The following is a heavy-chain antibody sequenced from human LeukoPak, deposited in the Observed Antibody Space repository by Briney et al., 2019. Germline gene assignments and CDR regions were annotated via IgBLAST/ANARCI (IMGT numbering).Heavy chain of an antibody. CDR3: AREAVDYGSGSHDY. CDR1: GASIGSFY. J-gene: IGHJ4*02. V-gene: IGHV4-4*07. CDR2: VHSSGST. D-gene: IGHD3-10*01. Sequence: SETLSLTCTVSGASIGSFYWSWIRQPAGKGLELIGRVHSSGSTNYIPSIKSRVTMSVDTSKNQFSLKLNTVTAADTAMYYCAREAVDYGSGSHDYWGQGILVTVSS.